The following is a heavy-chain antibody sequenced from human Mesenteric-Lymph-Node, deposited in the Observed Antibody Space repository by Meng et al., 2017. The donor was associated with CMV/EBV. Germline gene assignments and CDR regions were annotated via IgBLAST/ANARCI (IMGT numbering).Heavy chain of an antibody. V-gene: IGHV7-4-1*02. Sequence: SVYTFTSYAINWVRQAPGQGLEWMGWINTNTGNPTYAQGFTGRFVFSLDTSVSTSYLQISSLKAEDTAVYYCARVLTMVRGVYYFDYWGQGTLVTVSS. CDR1: VYTFTSYA. CDR2: INTNTGNP. CDR3: ARVLTMVRGVYYFDY. D-gene: IGHD3-10*01. J-gene: IGHJ4*02.